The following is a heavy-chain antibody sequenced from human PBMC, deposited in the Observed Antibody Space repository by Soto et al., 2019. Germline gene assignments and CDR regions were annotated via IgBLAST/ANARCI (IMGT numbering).Heavy chain of an antibody. CDR1: GGTFSSYA. CDR2: IIPIFGTA. Sequence: QVQLVQSGAEVKKPASSVKVSCKASGGTFSSYAISWVRQAPGQGLEWMGGIIPIFGTANYAQKFQGRVTISADESTSTGYMELSSLRSEDTAVYYCARGILRGYSYAVDYWGQGTLVTVSS. D-gene: IGHD5-18*01. V-gene: IGHV1-69*01. J-gene: IGHJ4*02. CDR3: ARGILRGYSYAVDY.